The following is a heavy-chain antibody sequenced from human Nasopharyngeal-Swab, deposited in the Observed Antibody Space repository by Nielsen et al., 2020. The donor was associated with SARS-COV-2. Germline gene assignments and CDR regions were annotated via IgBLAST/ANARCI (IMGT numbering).Heavy chain of an antibody. CDR3: ARDGAAGRGSYYFDY. D-gene: IGHD6-13*01. CDR1: GFTFSSYA. J-gene: IGHJ4*02. CDR2: ISGSGGSK. Sequence: GESLKISCAASGFTFSSYAMSWVRQAPGKGLEWVSAISGSGGSKYYADSVKGRFTISRDNSKNTLYLQMNSLRAEDTAVYYCARDGAAGRGSYYFDYWGQGTLVTVSS. V-gene: IGHV3-23*01.